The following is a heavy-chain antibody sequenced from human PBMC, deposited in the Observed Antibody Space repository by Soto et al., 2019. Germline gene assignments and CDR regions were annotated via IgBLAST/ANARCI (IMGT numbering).Heavy chain of an antibody. D-gene: IGHD3-10*01. CDR3: ARPSGAMVRGVIINGFDY. J-gene: IGHJ4*02. CDR2: INAGNGNT. V-gene: IGHV1-3*01. Sequence: ASVKVSCKASGYTFTSYAMHWVRQAPGQRLEWMGWINAGNGNTKYSQKFQGRVTITRDTSASTAYMELSSLRSEDTAVYYCARPSGAMVRGVIINGFDYWGQGTLVTVSS. CDR1: GYTFTSYA.